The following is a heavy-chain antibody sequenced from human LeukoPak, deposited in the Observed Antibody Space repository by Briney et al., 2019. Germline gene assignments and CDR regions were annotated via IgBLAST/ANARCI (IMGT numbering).Heavy chain of an antibody. V-gene: IGHV3-48*03. CDR2: ISSSGSTI. D-gene: IGHD3-10*01. J-gene: IGHJ4*02. Sequence: PGGSLRLSCAASGFTFSSYEMNWVRQAPGKGLEWVSYISSSGSTIYYADPVKGRFTISRDNAKNSLYLQMNSLRAEDTAVYYCARFTKAAMVRGVHFDYWGQGTLVTVSS. CDR1: GFTFSSYE. CDR3: ARFTKAAMVRGVHFDY.